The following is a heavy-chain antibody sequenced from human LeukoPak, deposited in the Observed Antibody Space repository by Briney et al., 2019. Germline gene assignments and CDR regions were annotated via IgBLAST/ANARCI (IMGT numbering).Heavy chain of an antibody. CDR1: GFTLSSNS. J-gene: IGHJ6*02. D-gene: IGHD2/OR15-2a*01. CDR2: IYSGGST. Sequence: GGSVRLFCAPSGFTLSSNSMNWVRQAPGKGLEWVSVIYSGGSTYYADSVKGRFTISRDNSKNTLYLQMNSLRAEDTAVYYCARANFPMSGSNDFAMDVWGQAKSATVSS. V-gene: IGHV3-66*01. CDR3: ARANFPMSGSNDFAMDV.